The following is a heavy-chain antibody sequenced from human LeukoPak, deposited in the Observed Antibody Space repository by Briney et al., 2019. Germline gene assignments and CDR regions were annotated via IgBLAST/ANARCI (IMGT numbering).Heavy chain of an antibody. CDR3: AKDWDPDY. J-gene: IGHJ4*02. Sequence: PGGSPRLSCAASGLTFSSFGMHWVRQAPGKGLEWVAVISFDGSNKYYGDSVKGRFTISRDNSKNTLYLQMNSLRAEDTAVYYCAKDWDPDYWGQGTLVTVSS. D-gene: IGHD1-26*01. CDR1: GLTFSSFG. V-gene: IGHV3-33*06. CDR2: ISFDGSNK.